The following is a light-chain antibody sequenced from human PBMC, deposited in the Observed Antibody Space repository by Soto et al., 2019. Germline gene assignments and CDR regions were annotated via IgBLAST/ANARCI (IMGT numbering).Light chain of an antibody. J-gene: IGLJ2*01. V-gene: IGLV2-23*02. CDR3: CSYAGSSTFGV. CDR2: EVS. Sequence: QSALTQPASVSGSPGQSIIISCTGTSSDVGSYNLVSWYQQHPGKAPKLMIYEVSKRPSGVSNRFSGSKSGNTASLTISGLQAEDEADYYCCSYAGSSTFGVFGGGTKLTVL. CDR1: SSDVGSYNL.